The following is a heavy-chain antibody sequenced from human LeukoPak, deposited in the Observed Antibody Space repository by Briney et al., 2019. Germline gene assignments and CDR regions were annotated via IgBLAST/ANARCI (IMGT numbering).Heavy chain of an antibody. J-gene: IGHJ4*02. CDR3: ARDGAYHDFWSGYYPTDYFDY. Sequence: GGSLRLSCAASGFTFSSYWMSWVRQAPGKGLEWVANIKQDGSEKYYVDSVKGRFTISRDNAKNSLYLQMNSLRAEDTAVYYCARDGAYHDFWSGYYPTDYFDYWGQGTLVTVSS. D-gene: IGHD3-3*01. CDR2: IKQDGSEK. CDR1: GFTFSSYW. V-gene: IGHV3-7*01.